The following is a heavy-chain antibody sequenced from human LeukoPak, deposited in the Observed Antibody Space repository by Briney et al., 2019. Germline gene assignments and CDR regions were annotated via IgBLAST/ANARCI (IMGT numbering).Heavy chain of an antibody. CDR2: VYDNGST. D-gene: IGHD6-13*01. Sequence: SETLSLTCAVSGGSITRSNWWSWVRQSPGKGLEWIGEVYDNGSTNYNPSLKSRVTISVDKSKNQFSLKLTSVTAADTAVYYCARISSSNWYNERGAFDVWGQGTMVTVSS. CDR3: ARISSSNWYNERGAFDV. V-gene: IGHV4-4*02. J-gene: IGHJ3*01. CDR1: GGSITRSNW.